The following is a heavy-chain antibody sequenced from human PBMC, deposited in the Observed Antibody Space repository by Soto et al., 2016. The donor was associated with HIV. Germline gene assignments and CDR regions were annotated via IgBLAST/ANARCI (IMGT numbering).Heavy chain of an antibody. J-gene: IGHJ4*02. CDR1: GYTFTDNY. CDR3: ATGAVAGPFDY. D-gene: IGHD6-19*01. V-gene: IGHV1-69-2*01. Sequence: EVQLVQSGAEVKKPGTTVKVSCKVSGYTFTDNYIHWVQQAPGKGLEWMGLVDPEDGRKKYAEKFQGRVNITADTSADTAYMELSTLRSDDTAVYYCATGAVAGPFDYWGQGTLVTVSS. CDR2: VDPEDGRK.